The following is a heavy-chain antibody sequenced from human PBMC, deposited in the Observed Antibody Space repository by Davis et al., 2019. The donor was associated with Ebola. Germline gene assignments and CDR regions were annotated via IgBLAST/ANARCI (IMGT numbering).Heavy chain of an antibody. V-gene: IGHV3-7*03. Sequence: PGGSLRLSCAASGFTFTRDWMTWLRQAPGKGLEWVANIRQDGGETYYVDSVKGRFTTSRDNAKNSLFLQMNSLRPEDTAVYYCAKDGVAAASDSWGQGTLVTVSS. D-gene: IGHD2-2*01. CDR2: IRQDGGET. J-gene: IGHJ4*02. CDR3: AKDGVAAASDS. CDR1: GFTFTRDW.